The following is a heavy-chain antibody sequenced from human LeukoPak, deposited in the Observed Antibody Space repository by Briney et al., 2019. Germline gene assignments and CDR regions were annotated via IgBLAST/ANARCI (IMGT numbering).Heavy chain of an antibody. CDR1: GFTFSNYV. Sequence: PGGSLRLSCAASGFTFSNYVMHWVRQAPGKGLEWVAFIRYDGSNKYYADSVKGRFTISRGNSKNTVYLQMNSLRAADTAVYYCAKDGSSGWGWYFDFWGQGTLVTVSS. V-gene: IGHV3-30*02. J-gene: IGHJ4*02. D-gene: IGHD6-19*01. CDR2: IRYDGSNK. CDR3: AKDGSSGWGWYFDF.